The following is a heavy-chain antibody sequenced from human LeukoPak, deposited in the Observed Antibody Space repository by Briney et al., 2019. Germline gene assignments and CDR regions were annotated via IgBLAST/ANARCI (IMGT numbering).Heavy chain of an antibody. Sequence: PSETLSLTCTDSGYSISSDYYWGWIRQPPGKGLEWIGSIYHSGTIYYNLPLKSRVTISVDTSKNQFSLKLSSVTAADTAVYYCATWPGGWYGEDSWGQGTLVTVSS. D-gene: IGHD6-19*01. CDR2: IYHSGTI. CDR3: ATWPGGWYGEDS. CDR1: GYSISSDYY. V-gene: IGHV4-38-2*02. J-gene: IGHJ4*02.